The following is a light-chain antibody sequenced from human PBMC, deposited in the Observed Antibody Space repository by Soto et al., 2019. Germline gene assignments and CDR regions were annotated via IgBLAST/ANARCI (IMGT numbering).Light chain of an antibody. V-gene: IGLV2-11*01. Sequence: QSALTQPRSVSGSPGQSVTISCTGTSNDVGGYNFVSWYQQHPGKVPKLFIYDVSRRPSGVPDRFSGSKSGNTASLTISGLQAEDEADYYCSSYAGSYTLVFGGWTKRTVL. J-gene: IGLJ2*01. CDR2: DVS. CDR3: SSYAGSYTLV. CDR1: SNDVGGYNF.